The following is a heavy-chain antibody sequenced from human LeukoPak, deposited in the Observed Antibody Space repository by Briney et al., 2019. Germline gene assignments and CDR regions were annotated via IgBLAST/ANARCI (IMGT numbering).Heavy chain of an antibody. V-gene: IGHV3-30*03. D-gene: IGHD3-22*01. Sequence: GSLRLSCAASGFTFSNYGMHWVRQAPGKGLEWAAFISYDGSKKYYADSVKGRFTISRDNSKDTLYLQMNSLRTDDTAVYYCARVISGYYCDHWGQGTVVSVSS. CDR1: GFTFSNYG. CDR2: ISYDGSKK. J-gene: IGHJ4*02. CDR3: ARVISGYYCDH.